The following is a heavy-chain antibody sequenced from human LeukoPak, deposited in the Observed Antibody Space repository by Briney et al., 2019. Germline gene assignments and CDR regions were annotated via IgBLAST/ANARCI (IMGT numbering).Heavy chain of an antibody. CDR2: INDNGGRT. D-gene: IGHD1-26*01. CDR1: GFTFSRYA. J-gene: IGHJ4*02. V-gene: IGHV3-64*04. Sequence: PGGSLRLSCSASGFTFSRYAMHWVRQAPGKGLEYVSGINDNGGRTHYGDSVKGRFSISRDNSKNTLYLQMNSLRAEDTAVYYCAKAAPMWAPSSPYYFDYWGQGTLVTVSS. CDR3: AKAAPMWAPSSPYYFDY.